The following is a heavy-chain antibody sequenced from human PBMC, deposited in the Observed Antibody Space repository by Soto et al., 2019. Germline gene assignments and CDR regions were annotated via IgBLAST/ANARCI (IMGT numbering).Heavy chain of an antibody. D-gene: IGHD5-18*01. CDR2: ISSSSSYI. V-gene: IGHV3-21*01. Sequence: EVQLVESGGGLVKPGGSLRLSCAASGFTFSSYSMNWVRQAPGKGLEWVSSISSSSSYIYYADSVKGRFTISRDNAKKSLYMQMNSLRAEDRAVYYCARDQPGYSYGYGLGYWGQGTLVTVSS. J-gene: IGHJ4*02. CDR1: GFTFSSYS. CDR3: ARDQPGYSYGYGLGY.